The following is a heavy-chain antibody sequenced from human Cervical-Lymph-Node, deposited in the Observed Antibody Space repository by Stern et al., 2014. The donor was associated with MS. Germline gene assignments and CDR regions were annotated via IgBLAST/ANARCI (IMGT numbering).Heavy chain of an antibody. V-gene: IGHV4-59*01. CDR1: GGSISSYY. CDR2: IYYSGST. CDR3: ARDPGPGYFDY. J-gene: IGHJ4*02. Sequence: VQLVESGPGLVKPSETLSLTCTVSGGSISSYYWSWIRQPPGKGLEWIGYIYYSGSTNYNPSLKSRVTISVDTSKNQFSLKLSSVTAADTAVYYCARDPGPGYFDYWGQGTLVTVSS.